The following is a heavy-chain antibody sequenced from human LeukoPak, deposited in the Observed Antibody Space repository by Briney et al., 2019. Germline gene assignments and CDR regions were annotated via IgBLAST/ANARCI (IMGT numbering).Heavy chain of an antibody. V-gene: IGHV4-59*01. CDR3: ARDLTDTAMVPYYYYGMDV. J-gene: IGHJ6*02. CDR1: GGSISSYY. Sequence: SETLSLTCTVSGGSISSYYWSWIRQPPGKGLEWIGYIYYSGSTNYNPSLKSRVTISVDTSKNQFSLKLSSVTAADTAMYYCARDLTDTAMVPYYYYGMDVWGQGTTVTVSS. CDR2: IYYSGST. D-gene: IGHD5-18*01.